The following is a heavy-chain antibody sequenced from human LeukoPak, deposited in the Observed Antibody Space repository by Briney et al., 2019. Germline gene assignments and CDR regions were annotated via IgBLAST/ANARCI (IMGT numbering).Heavy chain of an antibody. Sequence: GGSLRLSCAASGFTFNTYWMSWVRKAPGEGLEWVANIKVGGSEKNCVDSVKGRFTISRDNAKSSLYLQMNSLRAEDTAVCYCARDTRGIFDYWGQGTVVNVSS. CDR2: IKVGGSEK. D-gene: IGHD3-10*01. V-gene: IGHV3-7*01. J-gene: IGHJ4*02. CDR1: GFTFNTYW. CDR3: ARDTRGIFDY.